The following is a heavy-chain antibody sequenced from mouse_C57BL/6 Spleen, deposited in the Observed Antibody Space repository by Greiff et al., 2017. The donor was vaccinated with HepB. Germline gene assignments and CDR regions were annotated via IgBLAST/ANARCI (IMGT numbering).Heavy chain of an antibody. J-gene: IGHJ2*01. CDR2: ISSGGDYI. D-gene: IGHD3-3*01. CDR1: GFNFSSYA. Sequence: EVKLVESGEGLVKPGGSLKLSCAASGFNFSSYAMSWVRQTPEKRLEWVAYISSGGDYIYYADTVKGRFTISRDNARNTLYLQMSSLKSEDTAMYYCTRDRAGYFDYWGQGTTLTVSS. V-gene: IGHV5-9-1*02. CDR3: TRDRAGYFDY.